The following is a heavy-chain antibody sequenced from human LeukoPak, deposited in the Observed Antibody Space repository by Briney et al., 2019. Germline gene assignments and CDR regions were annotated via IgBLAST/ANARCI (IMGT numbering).Heavy chain of an antibody. CDR3: ARGRTDYVWGSYYRYFDY. J-gene: IGHJ4*02. CDR1: GGSFSGYY. Sequence: PSETLSLTCAVYGGSFSGYYWSWIRQPPGKGLEWIGEINHSGSTNYNPSLKSRVTISVDTSKNQFSLKLSSVTAADTAVYYCARGRTDYVWGSYYRYFDYWGQGTLVTVSS. CDR2: INHSGST. V-gene: IGHV4-34*01. D-gene: IGHD3-16*01.